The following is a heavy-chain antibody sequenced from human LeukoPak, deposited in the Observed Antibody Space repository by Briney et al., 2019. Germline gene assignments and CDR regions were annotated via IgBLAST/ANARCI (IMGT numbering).Heavy chain of an antibody. CDR2: IYYSGST. CDR1: GGSVSSGSYY. V-gene: IGHV4-61*01. D-gene: IGHD3-22*01. Sequence: SETLSLTCIVSGGSVSSGSYYWSWIRQPPGKGLEWIGYIYYSGSTNYNPSLKSRVTISVDTSKNQFSLKLSSVTAADTAVYYCARYYDSSGFGIDYWGQGTLVTVSS. CDR3: ARYYDSSGFGIDY. J-gene: IGHJ4*02.